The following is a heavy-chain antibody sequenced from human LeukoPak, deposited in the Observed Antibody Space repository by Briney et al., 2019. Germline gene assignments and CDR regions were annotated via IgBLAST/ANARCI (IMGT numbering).Heavy chain of an antibody. Sequence: GRFTISRDNAKNSLYLQMNSLRAEDTAVYYCARRGAVTHAFDIWGQGTMVTVSS. D-gene: IGHD4-17*01. J-gene: IGHJ3*02. V-gene: IGHV3-11*06. CDR3: ARRGAVTHAFDI.